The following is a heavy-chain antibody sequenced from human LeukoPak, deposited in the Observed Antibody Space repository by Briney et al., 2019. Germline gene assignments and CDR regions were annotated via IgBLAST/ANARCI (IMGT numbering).Heavy chain of an antibody. V-gene: IGHV4-30-2*01. CDR3: ARGKQQLEPYDAFDI. CDR1: GGSISSGGYY. D-gene: IGHD6-13*01. CDR2: IYHSGST. Sequence: PSETLSLTCTVSGGSISSGGYYWSWIQQPPGKGLEWIGYIYHSGSTYYNPSLKSRVTISVDRSKNQFSLKLSSVTAADTAVYYCARGKQQLEPYDAFDIWGQGTMVTVSS. J-gene: IGHJ3*02.